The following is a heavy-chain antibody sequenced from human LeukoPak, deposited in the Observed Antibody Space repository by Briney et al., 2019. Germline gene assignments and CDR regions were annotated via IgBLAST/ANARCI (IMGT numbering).Heavy chain of an antibody. CDR2: INPSGGSA. V-gene: IGHV1-46*01. CDR3: ARDPLYYYDSSSSGHVPQPNWLDP. D-gene: IGHD3-22*01. CDR1: GYTFTSYY. Sequence: ASVKVSCKASGYTFTSYYIHWVRQAPGQGLEWMGIINPSGGSASYAQQFQGRVTMTRDTSTSTVYMELSSLRSEDTAVYYCARDPLYYYDSSSSGHVPQPNWLDPWGRGTLVTVSS. J-gene: IGHJ5*02.